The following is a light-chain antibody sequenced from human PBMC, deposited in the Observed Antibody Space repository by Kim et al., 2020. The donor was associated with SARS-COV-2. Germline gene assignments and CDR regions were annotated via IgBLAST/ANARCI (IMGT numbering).Light chain of an antibody. CDR2: GKN. J-gene: IGLJ2*01. CDR3: NSRNSNDNVV. V-gene: IGLV3-19*01. CDR1: SLRSYY. Sequence: VAVGQTGRNTCQGDSLRSYYATWYQQQPGQAPILVIYGKNNRPSGIPGRFSGSSSGNTASLTITVTDAGDEADYYCNSRNSNDNVVFGGGTQLTVL.